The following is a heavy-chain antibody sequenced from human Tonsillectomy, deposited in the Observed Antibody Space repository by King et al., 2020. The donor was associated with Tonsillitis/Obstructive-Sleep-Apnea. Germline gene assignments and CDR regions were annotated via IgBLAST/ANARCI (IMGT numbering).Heavy chain of an antibody. V-gene: IGHV1-18*01. Sequence: QLVQSGAEVKKPGASVKVSCKASGYRFTSYGISWVRQAPGQGLEWMGWISAYNGNTNYAQRLQARVTMTTDTSTSTAYMDLRSLRSDDTAVYYCARDSMSQYYDSSGNYTFDYWGQGTLVTVSA. CDR3: ARDSMSQYYDSSGNYTFDY. J-gene: IGHJ4*02. CDR2: ISAYNGNT. D-gene: IGHD3-22*01. CDR1: GYRFTSYG.